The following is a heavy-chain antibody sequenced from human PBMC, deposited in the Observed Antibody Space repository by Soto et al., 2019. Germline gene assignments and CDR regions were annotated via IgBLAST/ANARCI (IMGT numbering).Heavy chain of an antibody. CDR2: IIPIFGTA. Sequence: QVQLVQSGAEVKKPGSSVKVSCKASGGTFSSYAISWVRQAPGQGLEWMGGIIPIFGTANYAQKFQGRVTITADESTSTAYMELSSLRSEDTAVYYCARRITGTHDYYYYYGMDVWGRGTTVTVSS. V-gene: IGHV1-69*01. CDR1: GGTFSSYA. D-gene: IGHD1-20*01. J-gene: IGHJ6*02. CDR3: ARRITGTHDYYYYYGMDV.